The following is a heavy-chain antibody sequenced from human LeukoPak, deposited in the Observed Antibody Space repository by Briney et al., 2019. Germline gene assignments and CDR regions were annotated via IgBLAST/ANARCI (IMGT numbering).Heavy chain of an antibody. D-gene: IGHD3-9*01. V-gene: IGHV1-18*01. CDR1: GYTFTSYG. CDR2: ISDYNGNT. J-gene: IGHJ4*02. CDR3: AREGTFDWSLLAIDY. Sequence: GASVKVSCKASGYTFTSYGISWVRQAPGQGLEWIGWISDYNGNTNYAQKLQGRVTMTTDTSTNTAYMKLRSLRSDDTAVYYCAREGTFDWSLLAIDYWGQGTLVTVSS.